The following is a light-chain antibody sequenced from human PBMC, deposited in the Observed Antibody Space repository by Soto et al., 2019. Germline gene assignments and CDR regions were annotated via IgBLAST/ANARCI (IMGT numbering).Light chain of an antibody. CDR2: GGS. Sequence: QSALTQPASVSGSPGQSITISCTGTSSDVGNYNLVSWYQQHPGKAPKLMIYGGSNRPSGVSDRFSGSKSGNTASLTISGLQAEYEADYHCCSYAGSATYVFGTGTKLTVL. J-gene: IGLJ1*01. CDR3: CSYAGSATYV. V-gene: IGLV2-23*01. CDR1: SSDVGNYNL.